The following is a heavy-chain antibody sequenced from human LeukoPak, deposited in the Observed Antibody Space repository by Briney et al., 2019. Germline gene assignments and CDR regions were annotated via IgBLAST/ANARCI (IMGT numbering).Heavy chain of an antibody. J-gene: IGHJ4*02. Sequence: AGGSLRLSCAASGFTFSSYAMHWVRQAPGKGLEWVAVISYDGSNKYYADSVKGRFTISRDNSKHTVYLQMDSLRAEDTAVYYCAKSHVPTATGTGRYFDYWGQGTLVTVSS. CDR1: GFTFSSYA. D-gene: IGHD3-9*01. CDR3: AKSHVPTATGTGRYFDY. CDR2: ISYDGSNK. V-gene: IGHV3-30-3*02.